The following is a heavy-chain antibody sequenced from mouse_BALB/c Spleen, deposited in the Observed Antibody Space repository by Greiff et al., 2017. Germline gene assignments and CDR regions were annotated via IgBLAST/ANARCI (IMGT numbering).Heavy chain of an antibody. CDR1: GYTFTSYY. D-gene: IGHD1-1*01. V-gene: IGHV1S81*02. Sequence: QVQLQQSGAELVKPGASVKLSCKASGYTFTSYYMYWVKQRPGQGLEWIGEINPSNGGTNFNEKFKSKATLTVDKSSSTAYMQLSSLTSEDSAVYYCTRWYYGSSFCDVWGAGTTVTVSS. J-gene: IGHJ1*01. CDR3: TRWYYGSSFCDV. CDR2: INPSNGGT.